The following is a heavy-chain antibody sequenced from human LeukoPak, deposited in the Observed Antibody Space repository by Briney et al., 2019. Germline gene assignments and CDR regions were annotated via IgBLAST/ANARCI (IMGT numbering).Heavy chain of an antibody. Sequence: GGSLRLSCAASGFTFSSYGMHWVRQAPGKGLEWVAFIRYDGSNKYYADSVKGRFTISRDNSKNTLYLQMNSLRAEDTAVYYCARGERDSSGYQIDYWGQGTLVTVSS. D-gene: IGHD3-22*01. J-gene: IGHJ4*02. CDR1: GFTFSSYG. CDR3: ARGERDSSGYQIDY. CDR2: IRYDGSNK. V-gene: IGHV3-30*02.